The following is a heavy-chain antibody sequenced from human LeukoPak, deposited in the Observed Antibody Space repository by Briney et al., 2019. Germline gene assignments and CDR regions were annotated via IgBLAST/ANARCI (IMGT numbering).Heavy chain of an antibody. Sequence: GGSLRLSCTASGFTFNNYAMAWVRQAPGKGLEWFSAITGSGVYTNYADSVKGRFTISRDNSKNTLYLQMNSLRAEDTAVYYCAKTAGIAAAADFDYWGQGTLVTVSS. J-gene: IGHJ4*02. D-gene: IGHD6-13*01. CDR3: AKTAGIAAAADFDY. CDR1: GFTFNNYA. CDR2: ITGSGVYT. V-gene: IGHV3-23*01.